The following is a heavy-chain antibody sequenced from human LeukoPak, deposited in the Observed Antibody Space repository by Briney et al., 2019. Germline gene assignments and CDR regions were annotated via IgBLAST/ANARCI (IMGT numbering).Heavy chain of an antibody. CDR3: AKSITIFWRGGPRYFDY. J-gene: IGHJ4*02. V-gene: IGHV3-23*03. CDR1: GFTFSTYG. Sequence: TGGSLRLSCVASGFTFSTYGMSWVRRAPGKGLEWVSVIYSGGSTYYADSVKGRFTISRDNSKNTLYLQMNSLRAEDTAVYYCAKSITIFWRGGPRYFDYWGQGTLVTVSS. CDR2: IYSGGST. D-gene: IGHD3-9*01.